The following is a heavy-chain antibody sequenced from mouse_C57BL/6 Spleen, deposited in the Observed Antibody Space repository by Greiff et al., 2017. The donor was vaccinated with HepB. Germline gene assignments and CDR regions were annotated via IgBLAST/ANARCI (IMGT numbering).Heavy chain of an antibody. V-gene: IGHV5-17*01. D-gene: IGHD1-1*01. CDR2: ISSGSSTI. CDR1: GFTFSDYG. CDR3: ARLDYDYAMDY. J-gene: IGHJ4*01. Sequence: DVHLVESGGGLVKPGGSLKLSCAASGFTFSDYGMHWVRQAPEKGLEWVAYISSGSSTIYYADTVKGRFTISRDNAKNTLFLQMTSLRSEDTAMYYCARLDYDYAMDYWGQGTSVTVSS.